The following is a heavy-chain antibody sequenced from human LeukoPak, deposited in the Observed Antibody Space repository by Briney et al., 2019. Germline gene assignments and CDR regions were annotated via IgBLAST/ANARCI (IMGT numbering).Heavy chain of an antibody. CDR3: TSAAVDTAMAFDY. J-gene: IGHJ4*02. Sequence: GGSLKLSCAASGLTFSGSSMHWVRQASGKGLEWVGRIRSKANNYATTYAASVKGRFTISRDDSKDTAYLQMDSLKTEDTAVYYCTSAAVDTAMAFDYWGQGTLVTVSS. V-gene: IGHV3-73*01. D-gene: IGHD5-18*01. CDR2: IRSKANNYAT. CDR1: GLTFSGSS.